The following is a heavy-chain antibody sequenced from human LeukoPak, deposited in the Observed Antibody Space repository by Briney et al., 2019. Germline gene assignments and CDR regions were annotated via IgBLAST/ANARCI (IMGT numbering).Heavy chain of an antibody. CDR1: GFTFNNCA. V-gene: IGHV3-23*01. CDR3: AKGSGYDSEREFDY. J-gene: IGHJ4*02. D-gene: IGHD5-12*01. Sequence: GGSLRLSCAASGFTFNNCAMTWVRQAPGKGLEWVSLISGSGNSTFYADSVKGRFTISRDNSKNTLYLQMNSLRAEDTAVYYCAKGSGYDSEREFDYWGQGTLVTVSS. CDR2: ISGSGNST.